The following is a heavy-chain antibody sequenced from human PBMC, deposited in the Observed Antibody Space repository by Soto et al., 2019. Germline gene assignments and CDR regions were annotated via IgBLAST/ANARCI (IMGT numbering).Heavy chain of an antibody. CDR1: GFTFSSYW. CDR3: GRGGSDSPMAPGY. Sequence: HPGGSLRLSCAASGFTFSSYWMHWVRRAPGKGLVWVSRINPDGSATNYADSVKGRFTISRDNAKNTLYLQMNSLRAEDTAVFYCGRGGSDSPMAPGYWGQGTLVTVSS. J-gene: IGHJ4*02. CDR2: INPDGSAT. V-gene: IGHV3-74*01. D-gene: IGHD5-18*01.